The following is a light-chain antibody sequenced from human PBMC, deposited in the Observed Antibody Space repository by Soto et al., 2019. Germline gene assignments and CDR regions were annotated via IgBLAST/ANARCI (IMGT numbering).Light chain of an antibody. CDR1: QSVYTN. CDR3: QQYNNWPMYT. Sequence: EIVMTQSPATLSVSPGERATLSCRASQSVYTNLAWYQQRPGQAPRLLIYSASTRATGIPARFSGSGSETDFTLTISSLQSEDSAVYYCQQYNNWPMYTFDQGTKLEIK. V-gene: IGKV3-15*01. CDR2: SAS. J-gene: IGKJ2*01.